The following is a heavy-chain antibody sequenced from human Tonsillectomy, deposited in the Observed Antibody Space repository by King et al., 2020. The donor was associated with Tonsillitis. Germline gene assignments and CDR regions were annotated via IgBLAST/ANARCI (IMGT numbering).Heavy chain of an antibody. J-gene: IGHJ5*02. CDR1: GGSINGFY. Sequence: QLQESGPGLVKPSETLSLTCTVSGGSINGFYWSWIRQPPGKGLEWIGNIYFSGSTNYNPSLKSRVAISVHTSRNQFSLKLTSVTAADTAVYYCARSRDWLDPWGQGTLVTVSA. CDR3: ARSRDWLDP. V-gene: IGHV4-59*08. CDR2: IYFSGST.